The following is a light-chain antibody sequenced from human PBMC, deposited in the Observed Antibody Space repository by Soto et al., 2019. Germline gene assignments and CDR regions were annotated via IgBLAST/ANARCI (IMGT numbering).Light chain of an antibody. V-gene: IGKV3D-20*02. Sequence: EIGMTQSPATLSVCPGERATLSCRASQSVSSSYLAWYQQKPGQAPRLLIYGASSRATGIPARFSGSGSGTDFTLTISSLEPEDFAVYYCQQRSNWPPDTFGGGSKVDI. CDR1: QSVSSSY. CDR2: GAS. J-gene: IGKJ4*01. CDR3: QQRSNWPPDT.